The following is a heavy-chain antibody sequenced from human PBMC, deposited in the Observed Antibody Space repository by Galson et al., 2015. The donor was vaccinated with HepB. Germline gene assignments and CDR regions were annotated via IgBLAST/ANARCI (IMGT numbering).Heavy chain of an antibody. CDR1: GFNTAW. V-gene: IGHV3-15*07. J-gene: IGHJ4*02. D-gene: IGHD3-10*01. CDR2: IKSNIDGGTT. CDR3: ATTMAYGPSYY. Sequence: SLRLSCAASGFNTAWMNWVRQAPGKGLEWVGRIKSNIDGGTTDYAAPVKDRFIISRDDSKNTLFLQMNSLKTEDTAVYYCATTMAYGPSYYWGLGTLVTVSS.